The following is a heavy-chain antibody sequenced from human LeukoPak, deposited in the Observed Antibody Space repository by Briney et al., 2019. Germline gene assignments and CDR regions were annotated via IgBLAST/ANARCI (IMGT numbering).Heavy chain of an antibody. CDR1: GFTFSSYA. Sequence: PGGSLRLSCAASGFTFSSYAMSWVRQAPGKGLEWVSAISGSSGSTYYADSVKGRFTISRDNSKNTLYLQMNSLRAEDTAVYYCAKDLGLTTVTTVLSWGQGTLVTVSS. J-gene: IGHJ5*02. CDR2: ISGSSGST. V-gene: IGHV3-23*01. D-gene: IGHD4-11*01. CDR3: AKDLGLTTVTTVLS.